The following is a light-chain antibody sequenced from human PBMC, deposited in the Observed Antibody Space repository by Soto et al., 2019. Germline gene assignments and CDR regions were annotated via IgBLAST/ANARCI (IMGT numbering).Light chain of an antibody. CDR3: RQYGRSLS. CDR1: QSVSSSY. J-gene: IGKJ4*01. Sequence: EIVLTQSPGTLSLSPGERATLSCRASQSVSSSYLAWYQQKPGQAPRLLIYGASSRATGIPDRFSGSGSGTDFTLTISRLEPVDSAVYYCRQYGRSLSFGGGTKVDIK. V-gene: IGKV3-20*01. CDR2: GAS.